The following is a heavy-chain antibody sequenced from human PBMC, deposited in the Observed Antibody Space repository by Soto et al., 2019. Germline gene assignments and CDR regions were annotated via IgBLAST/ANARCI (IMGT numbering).Heavy chain of an antibody. V-gene: IGHV3-33*01. D-gene: IGHD3-10*01. Sequence: QVHLVESGGRVVQPGMSVRLSCAASGFTFRNYGMHWVRLAPGKGLEWVALIWYNGETKYYGDSVKGRFTISRDNSKNKRYLQMDSLRAEDTAVYYCARLGGSGSYTVDYWGQGTLVTVSS. CDR3: ARLGGSGSYTVDY. CDR2: IWYNGETK. J-gene: IGHJ4*02. CDR1: GFTFRNYG.